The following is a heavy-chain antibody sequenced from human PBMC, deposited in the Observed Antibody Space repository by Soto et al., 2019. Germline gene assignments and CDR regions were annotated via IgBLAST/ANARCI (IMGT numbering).Heavy chain of an antibody. CDR3: AGFGVGDRDDK. D-gene: IGHD2-8*01. CDR1: GGSISSGGYY. V-gene: IGHV4-31*03. CDR2: IYYSGST. Sequence: SETLSLTCTVSGGSISSGGYYWSWIRQHPGKGLEWIGYIYYSGSTYYNPSLKSRVTISVDTSKNQFSLKLSSVTAADTAVYFCAGFGVGDRDDKWGQGTLVTVSS. J-gene: IGHJ4*02.